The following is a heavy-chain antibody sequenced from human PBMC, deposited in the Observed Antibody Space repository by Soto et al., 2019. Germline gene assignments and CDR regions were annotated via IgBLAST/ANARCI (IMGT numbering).Heavy chain of an antibody. CDR2: IYYSGST. Sequence: SETLSLTCTVSGGSISSYYWSWIRQPPGKGLEWIGYIYYSGSTYYNPSLKSRVTISVDTSKNQFSLKLSSVTAADTAVYYCARGRVGYCSGGSCHYYYYYGMDVWGQGTTVTVSS. J-gene: IGHJ6*02. D-gene: IGHD2-15*01. V-gene: IGHV4-59*08. CDR3: ARGRVGYCSGGSCHYYYYYGMDV. CDR1: GGSISSYY.